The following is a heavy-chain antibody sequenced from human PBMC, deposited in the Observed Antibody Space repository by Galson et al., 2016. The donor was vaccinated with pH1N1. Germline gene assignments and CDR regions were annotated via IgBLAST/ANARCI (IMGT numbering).Heavy chain of an antibody. CDR1: GFIFSDYW. Sequence: SLRLSCAASGFIFSDYWMHWVRQAPGKGLEWVANIRQDGSEKYYVDSVKGRFTISRDSAKNSLYLQMNSLRAEDTAVYYCARRYFDLWGRGTLVTVSS. CDR2: IRQDGSEK. J-gene: IGHJ2*01. CDR3: ARRYFDL. V-gene: IGHV3-7*01.